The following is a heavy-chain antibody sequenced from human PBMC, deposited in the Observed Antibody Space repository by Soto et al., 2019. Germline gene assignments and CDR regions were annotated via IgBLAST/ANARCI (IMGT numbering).Heavy chain of an antibody. CDR3: ARRIQLWSENSYFDY. Sequence: ASVKVSCKASGYTFTSYAMHWVRQAPGQRLEWMGWINAGNGNTKYSQKFQGRVTITRDTSASTAYMELSSLRSEDTAVYYCARRIQLWSENSYFDYWGQGTLVTVSS. V-gene: IGHV1-3*01. J-gene: IGHJ4*02. D-gene: IGHD5-18*01. CDR2: INAGNGNT. CDR1: GYTFTSYA.